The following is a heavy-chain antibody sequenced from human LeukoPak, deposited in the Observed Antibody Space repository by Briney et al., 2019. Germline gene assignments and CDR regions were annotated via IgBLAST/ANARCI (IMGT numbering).Heavy chain of an antibody. J-gene: IGHJ6*02. CDR3: ARELGPGIYSGYDCGDCPQYYYYGMDV. Sequence: ASVKVSCKVSGYTLTELSMHWVRQAPGKGLEWMGGFDPEDGETIYAQKFQGRVTMTEDTSTDTAYMELSSLRSEDTAVYYCARELGPGIYSGYDCGDCPQYYYYGMDVWGQGTTVTVSS. D-gene: IGHD5-12*01. V-gene: IGHV1-24*01. CDR2: FDPEDGET. CDR1: GYTLTELS.